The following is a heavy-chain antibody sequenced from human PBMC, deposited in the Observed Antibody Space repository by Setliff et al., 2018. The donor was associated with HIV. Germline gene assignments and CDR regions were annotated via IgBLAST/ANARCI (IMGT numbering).Heavy chain of an antibody. CDR2: INPSGGST. J-gene: IGHJ6*04. CDR1: GYTFTSYH. CDR3: ARDSRDIVVVIAPEPEPYYYYGMDV. D-gene: IGHD2-15*01. V-gene: IGHV1-46*01. Sequence: GASVKVSCKASGYTFTSYHMYWVRQAPGQGLEWMGAINPSGGSTRYAQKFQGRVTMTRDTSTSTVYMELSSLRSEDTAVYYCARDSRDIVVVIAPEPEPYYYYGMDVWGEGTTVTVSS.